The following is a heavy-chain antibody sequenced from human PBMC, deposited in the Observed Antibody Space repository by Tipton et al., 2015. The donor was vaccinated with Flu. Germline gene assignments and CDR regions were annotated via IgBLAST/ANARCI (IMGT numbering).Heavy chain of an antibody. CDR3: VRTKDGYTLSNFVY. CDR1: GASLRSSSYY. V-gene: IGHV4-39*07. Sequence: TLSLTYTVSGASLRSSSYYWGWIRQPQGKGLEWIGSFYYDVGTYYNPSLNSRVTISVDESKNQFSLRLTSVTAADTAVYYCVRTKDGYTLSNFVYWGQGTLVTVSS. D-gene: IGHD5-24*01. CDR2: FYYDVGT. J-gene: IGHJ4*02.